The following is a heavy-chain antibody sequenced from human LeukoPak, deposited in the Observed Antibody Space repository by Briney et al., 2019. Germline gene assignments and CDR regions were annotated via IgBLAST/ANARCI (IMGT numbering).Heavy chain of an antibody. Sequence: SETLSLTCTVSGGSVSSGSYYWSWTRQHPGKGLEWIGYIYYSGSTYYNPSLKSRVTISVDTSKNQFSLKLSSVTVADTAVYYCARDGIDGDYDWGQGTLVTVSS. J-gene: IGHJ4*02. CDR1: GGSVSSGSYY. CDR3: ARDGIDGDYD. D-gene: IGHD4-17*01. V-gene: IGHV4-31*03. CDR2: IYYSGST.